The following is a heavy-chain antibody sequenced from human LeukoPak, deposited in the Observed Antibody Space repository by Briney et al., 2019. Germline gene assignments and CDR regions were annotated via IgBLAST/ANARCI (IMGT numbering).Heavy chain of an antibody. CDR2: ISAYNGHT. J-gene: IGHJ4*02. CDR3: AREGYCNSTSCDKPFDY. CDR1: GYTFTSYG. D-gene: IGHD2-2*01. Sequence: ASVKVSCKASGYTFTSYGITWVRQAPGQGLEWMGWISAYNGHTNYAQKFQGRVTMITDTSTSTAYMELRSLRSDDTALYCCAREGYCNSTSCDKPFDYWGQGTLVTVSS. V-gene: IGHV1-18*01.